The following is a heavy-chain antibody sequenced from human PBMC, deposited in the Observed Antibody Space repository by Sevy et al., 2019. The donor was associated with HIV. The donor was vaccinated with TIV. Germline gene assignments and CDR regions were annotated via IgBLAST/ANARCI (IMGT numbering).Heavy chain of an antibody. CDR2: ISYDGSAK. V-gene: IGHV3-30-3*01. Sequence: GGSLRLSCTASGFAFTNYYAMHWVRQAPGKGLEGVALISYDGSAKFYADAVKGRFTITRDNFKNTLYLQMNGLTTEETAVYYCARPRANYVDHYFFYAMDVWGQGTTVTVSS. CDR3: ARPRANYVDHYFFYAMDV. J-gene: IGHJ6*02. D-gene: IGHD4-17*01. CDR1: GFAFTNYYA.